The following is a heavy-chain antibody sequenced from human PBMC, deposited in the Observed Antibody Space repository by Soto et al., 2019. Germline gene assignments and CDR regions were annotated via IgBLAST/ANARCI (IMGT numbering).Heavy chain of an antibody. D-gene: IGHD2-21*01. J-gene: IGHJ5*01. CDR3: GRVVEGATRHTDPDS. CDR1: GVSIHNSHSF. Sequence: SETLSLTCTVSGVSIHNSHSFCAWIRQPPGKGLQFIASVYHNGGAHYNSSLKSRVTISVDTANNQVSLRMRSLTAADTAFYYCGRVVEGATRHTDPDSWGQGILVTVSS. CDR2: VYHNGGA. V-gene: IGHV4-39*01.